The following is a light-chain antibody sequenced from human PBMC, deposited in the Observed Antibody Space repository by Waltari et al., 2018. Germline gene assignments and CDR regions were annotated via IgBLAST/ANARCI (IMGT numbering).Light chain of an antibody. CDR1: QAISRS. Sequence: AIQLTQSPSSLSASVGDRVTMTCRAIQAISRSVAWFQQKPGKVPKLLIFEASDLEDGVPSRFSGSGGGTRFTLTISSLQPEDFATYYCQHFYSYPSGFGQGTRLEIK. V-gene: IGKV1-13*02. J-gene: IGKJ5*01. CDR2: EAS. CDR3: QHFYSYPSG.